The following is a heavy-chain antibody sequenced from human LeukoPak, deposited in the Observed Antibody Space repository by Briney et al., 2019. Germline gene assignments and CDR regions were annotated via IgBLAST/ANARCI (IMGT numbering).Heavy chain of an antibody. J-gene: IGHJ6*02. CDR3: ALSGYFNYYGMDV. Sequence: PEGSLRLSCAASAFTFSSYWMHWVRQAPGKGLVWVSRINSVGSRTSYADSVKGRFTISRDNAKNTLYLQMNSLRAEDTAVYYCALSGYFNYYGMDVWGQGTTVTVSS. D-gene: IGHD3-3*01. V-gene: IGHV3-74*01. CDR1: AFTFSSYW. CDR2: INSVGSRT.